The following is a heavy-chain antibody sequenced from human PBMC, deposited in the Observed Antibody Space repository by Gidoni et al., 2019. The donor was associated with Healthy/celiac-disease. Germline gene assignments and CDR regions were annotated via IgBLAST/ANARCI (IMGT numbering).Heavy chain of an antibody. D-gene: IGHD4-17*01. J-gene: IGHJ3*02. CDR2: ISGSGGST. V-gene: IGHV3-23*01. CDR1: GFTFSSYA. CDR3: AKDGETTVTTVSAFDI. Sequence: EVQLLESGGGLVQPGGSLRLSCAASGFTFSSYAMSWVRQAPGKGLEWVSAISGSGGSTYYADSVKGRFTISRDNSKNTLYLQMNSLRAEDTAVYYCAKDGETTVTTVSAFDIWGQGTMVTVSS.